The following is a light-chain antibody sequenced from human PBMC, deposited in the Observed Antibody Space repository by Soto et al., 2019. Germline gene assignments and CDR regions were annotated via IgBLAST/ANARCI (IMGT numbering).Light chain of an antibody. V-gene: IGLV2-23*02. CDR2: EVT. CDR3: CSYAGSYYV. Sequence: ALTQPASVSGSPGQSITISCTGSSSDVGTYNLVSWYQQHPGEAPKLMIYEVTKRPSGASYRFSGSKSGNTASLTISGLQAEDEADYYCCSYAGSYYVFGTGTKVTVL. CDR1: SSDVGTYNL. J-gene: IGLJ1*01.